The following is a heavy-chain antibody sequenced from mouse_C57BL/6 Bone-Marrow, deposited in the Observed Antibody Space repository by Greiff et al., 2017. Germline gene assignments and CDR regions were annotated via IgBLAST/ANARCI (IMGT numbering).Heavy chain of an antibody. Sequence: QVQLKQSGPELVKPGASVKISCKASGYAFSSSWMNWVKQRPGKGLEWIGRIYPGDGDTNYNGKFKGKATLTADKSSSTAYMQLSSLTSEDSAVYFCAREGGGNLFAYWGQGTLVTVSA. D-gene: IGHD2-1*01. J-gene: IGHJ3*01. CDR2: IYPGDGDT. CDR3: AREGGGNLFAY. V-gene: IGHV1-82*01. CDR1: GYAFSSSW.